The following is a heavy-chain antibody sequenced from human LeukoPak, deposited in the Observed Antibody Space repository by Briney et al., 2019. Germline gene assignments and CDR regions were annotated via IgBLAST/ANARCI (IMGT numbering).Heavy chain of an antibody. Sequence: GGSLTLSCAASAFTFSDYYMSWIRHAPGKGLEWVSYISSSSSYTNYADSVKGRFTISRDNAKNSLYLQMNSLRAEDTAVYYCARDQGLRASGWYLDRVFDIWGQGTMVTVSS. CDR2: ISSSSSYT. CDR1: AFTFSDYY. V-gene: IGHV3-11*06. J-gene: IGHJ3*02. D-gene: IGHD6-19*01. CDR3: ARDQGLRASGWYLDRVFDI.